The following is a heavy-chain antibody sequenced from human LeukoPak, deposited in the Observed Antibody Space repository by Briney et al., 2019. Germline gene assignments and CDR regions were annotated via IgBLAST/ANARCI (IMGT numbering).Heavy chain of an antibody. CDR1: GYTFTVYY. CDR3: ARGYCSGGTCYLVENWFDP. V-gene: IGHV1-2*06. CDR2: INHNSGDT. J-gene: IGHJ5*02. D-gene: IGHD2-15*01. Sequence: ASVKVSCTASGYTFTVYYMYWVRQAPGQGLEWMGRINHNSGDTDYAQNFQGRVTMTRDTSISTAYMELTNLRSDDTAVYYCARGYCSGGTCYLVENWFDPWGQGTLVTVSS.